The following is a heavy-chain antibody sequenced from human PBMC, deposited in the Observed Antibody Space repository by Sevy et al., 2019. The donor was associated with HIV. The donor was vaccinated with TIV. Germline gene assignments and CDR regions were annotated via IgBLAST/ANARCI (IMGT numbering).Heavy chain of an antibody. CDR2: ISSSSGTI. J-gene: IGHJ5*01. Sequence: GGSLRLSCAASGFTFSAYSMNWVRQAPGKGLEWVSYISSSSGTIYYADSVKGQFTISRDNAKSSLYLQMNGLRAEDTAVYYCARAGGDCYSKNECWFVSWGQGTLITVSS. V-gene: IGHV3-48*01. CDR3: ARAGGDCYSKNECWFVS. CDR1: GFTFSAYS. D-gene: IGHD2-21*01.